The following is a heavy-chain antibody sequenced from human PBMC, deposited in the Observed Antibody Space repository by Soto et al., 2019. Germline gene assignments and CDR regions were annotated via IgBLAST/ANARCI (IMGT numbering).Heavy chain of an antibody. D-gene: IGHD6-13*01. CDR3: ARGIAAAGHPSDQIFDY. V-gene: IGHV4-31*03. J-gene: IGHJ4*02. CDR2: IYYSGST. CDR1: GGSISRGGYY. Sequence: QVQLQESGPGLVKPSQTLSLTCTVSGGSISRGGYYWSWIRQHPGKGLEWIGYIYYSGSTYYNPSLKSRITISVDTSKNQFSLKLSSVTAADTAVYYCARGIAAAGHPSDQIFDYWGQGTLVTVSS.